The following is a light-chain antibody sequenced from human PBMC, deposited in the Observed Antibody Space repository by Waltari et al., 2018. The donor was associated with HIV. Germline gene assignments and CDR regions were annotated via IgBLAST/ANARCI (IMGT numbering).Light chain of an antibody. J-gene: IGLJ1*01. Sequence: SYDLSQPPSVSVTPGQPANITCSGHKVGDNFACWYQQKPGQSPMLIIFQDSRRPSGIPDRFSGANSGTTATLTIREAEPADEGDYFCQAWDRETASYVFGGGTKVTVL. CDR2: QDS. CDR1: KVGDNF. CDR3: QAWDRETASYV. V-gene: IGLV3-1*01.